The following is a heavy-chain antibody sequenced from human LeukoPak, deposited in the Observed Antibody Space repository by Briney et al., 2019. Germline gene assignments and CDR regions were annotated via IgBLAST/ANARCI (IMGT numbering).Heavy chain of an antibody. J-gene: IGHJ5*02. CDR2: IYTSGST. Sequence: SETLSLTCTVSGGSISSGSYYWSWIRQPAGKGLEWIGRIYTSGSTNYNPSLKSRVTISVDTSKNQFSLKLSSVTAADTAVYYCAREPGTGNWFDPWGQGTLVTVSS. CDR3: AREPGTGNWFDP. CDR1: GGSISSGSYY. D-gene: IGHD2-2*01. V-gene: IGHV4-61*02.